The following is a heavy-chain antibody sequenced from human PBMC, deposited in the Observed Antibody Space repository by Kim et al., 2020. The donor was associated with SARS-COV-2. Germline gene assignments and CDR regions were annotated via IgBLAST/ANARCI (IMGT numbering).Heavy chain of an antibody. V-gene: IGHV1-46*01. D-gene: IGHD6-19*01. Sequence: ASVKVSCKASGYTFTSYYMHWVRQAPGQGLEWMGIINPSGGSTSYAQKFQGRVTMTRDTSTSTVYMELSSLRSEDTAVYYCARGGTLLVWGIGVAGTAYYYGMDVWGQGTTVTVSS. J-gene: IGHJ6*02. CDR1: GYTFTSYY. CDR3: ARGGTLLVWGIGVAGTAYYYGMDV. CDR2: INPSGGST.